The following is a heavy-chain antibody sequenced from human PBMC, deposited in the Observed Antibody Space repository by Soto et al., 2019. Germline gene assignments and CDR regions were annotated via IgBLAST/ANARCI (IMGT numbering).Heavy chain of an antibody. Sequence: SDTMSLTCAVYGGSFSGYYWSWIRQPPGQGLEWIGEINHSGSTNYNPSLKSRVTISVDTSKYQFSLKLSSVTAADTAVYYCARERADTAMVESYYYYGMDVWGQGTTVT. CDR2: INHSGST. D-gene: IGHD5-18*01. J-gene: IGHJ6*02. V-gene: IGHV4-34*01. CDR1: GGSFSGYY. CDR3: ARERADTAMVESYYYYGMDV.